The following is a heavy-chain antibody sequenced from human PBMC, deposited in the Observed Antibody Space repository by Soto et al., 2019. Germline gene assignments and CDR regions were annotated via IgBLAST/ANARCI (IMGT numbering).Heavy chain of an antibody. CDR2: TYYRSKWYN. D-gene: IGHD3-9*01. J-gene: IGHJ4*02. CDR1: WDSVSSNSAA. Sequence: PSQTLSITCDISWDSVSSNSAAWNWIRQSPSRGLEWLGRTYYRSKWYNDYAVSVKSRITINPDTSKNQFSLQLNSVTPEDTAVYYCARDSSYYDILTGYPEQYYFDYWGQGTLVTVSS. CDR3: ARDSSYYDILTGYPEQYYFDY. V-gene: IGHV6-1*01.